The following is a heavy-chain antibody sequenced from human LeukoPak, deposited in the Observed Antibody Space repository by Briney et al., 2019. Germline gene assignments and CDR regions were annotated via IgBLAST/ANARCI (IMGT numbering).Heavy chain of an antibody. CDR3: ARAPGGLGEFEVG. J-gene: IGHJ4*02. Sequence: PGGSLRLSCAASGFTFSSYSMNWVRQAPGKGLEWVSSISSSSSYIYCADSVKGRFTISRDNAKNSLYLQMNSLRAEDTAVYYCARAPGGLGEFEVGWGQGTLVTVSS. D-gene: IGHD3-10*01. V-gene: IGHV3-21*01. CDR2: ISSSSSYI. CDR1: GFTFSSYS.